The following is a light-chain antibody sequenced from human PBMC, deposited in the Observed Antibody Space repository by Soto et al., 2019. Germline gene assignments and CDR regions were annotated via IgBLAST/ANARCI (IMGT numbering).Light chain of an antibody. V-gene: IGKV1-8*01. CDR2: AAS. CDR1: QGLSNY. Sequence: AIRMTQSPSSLSASAGDRVTITCRASQGLSNYLAWYQQKPGKAPKLLIYAASTLQSGVPSRFSGSGSGTDFTLTISCLQPEDSASYHCQQYYTYPWTFGQGTKVEIK. CDR3: QQYYTYPWT. J-gene: IGKJ1*01.